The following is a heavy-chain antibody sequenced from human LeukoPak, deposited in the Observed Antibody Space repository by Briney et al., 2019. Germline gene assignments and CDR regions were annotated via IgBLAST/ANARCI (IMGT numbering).Heavy chain of an antibody. CDR2: IYYSGST. CDR3: ARPAGYYDFWSGSDGMDV. D-gene: IGHD3-3*01. V-gene: IGHV4-39*01. Sequence: SETLSLTCTVSGGSISSSSYYWGWIRQPPGKGLEWIGSIYYSGSTYYNPSLKSRVTISVDTSKNQFSLKLSSVIAADTAVYYCARPAGYYDFWSGSDGMDVWGQGTTVTVSS. CDR1: GGSISSSSYY. J-gene: IGHJ6*02.